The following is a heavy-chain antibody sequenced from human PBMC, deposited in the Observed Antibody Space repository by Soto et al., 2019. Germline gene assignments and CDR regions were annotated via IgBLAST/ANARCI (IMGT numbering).Heavy chain of an antibody. Sequence: QVQLQQWGAGLLKPSETLSLTCAVYGGSFSGYYWSWIHQPPGKGLEWIGEINHSGSTNYNPSLKSRVTISVDTSNNQFSLKLSSVTAADTAVYYCARGRIYAYWGQGTLVTVSS. J-gene: IGHJ4*02. CDR1: GGSFSGYY. CDR3: ARGRIYAY. D-gene: IGHD3-16*01. CDR2: INHSGST. V-gene: IGHV4-34*01.